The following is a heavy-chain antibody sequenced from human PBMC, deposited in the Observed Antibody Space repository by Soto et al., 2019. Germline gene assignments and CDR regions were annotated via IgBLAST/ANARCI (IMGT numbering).Heavy chain of an antibody. V-gene: IGHV4-39*01. D-gene: IGHD2-8*01. Sequence: PSETLSLTCTVSSGSISNLGYYWGWIRQAPGKGLEWIGSIYYDGNAYYNPSLKNRVTISVDTSKNQFSLRLTSVTAADTALYYCARPGMVKNWFDPWGQGTLVTVSS. J-gene: IGHJ5*02. CDR3: ARPGMVKNWFDP. CDR2: IYYDGNA. CDR1: SGSISNLGYY.